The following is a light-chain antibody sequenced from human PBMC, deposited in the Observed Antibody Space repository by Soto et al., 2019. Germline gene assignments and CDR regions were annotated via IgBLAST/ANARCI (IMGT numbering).Light chain of an antibody. V-gene: IGKV3-11*01. CDR1: QSISRY. CDR2: DAS. Sequence: EIVLTQSPATLSLSPGERATLSCRASQSISRYLAWFQQKPGQAPRLLIFDASNRATGIPGKFSGSGSGTDFTLTISSLEPEDSAVYYCQQRGNWPLSFGGGTKVEIK. J-gene: IGKJ4*01. CDR3: QQRGNWPLS.